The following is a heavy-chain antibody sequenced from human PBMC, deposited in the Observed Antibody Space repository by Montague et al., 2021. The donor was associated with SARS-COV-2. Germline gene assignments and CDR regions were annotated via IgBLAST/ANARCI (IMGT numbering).Heavy chain of an antibody. Sequence: SETLSLTCTVSGGSISSSTYYWGWIRQPPGKGLEWIASIYYSGSTYFNPSLKSRVAISIDTSKNQFSLKLSSVTDADTAVYYCARRPYYYDSSGPFDPWGQGVLVTVSS. CDR3: ARRPYYYDSSGPFDP. CDR2: IYYSGST. D-gene: IGHD3-22*01. CDR1: GGSISSSTYY. J-gene: IGHJ5*02. V-gene: IGHV4-39*07.